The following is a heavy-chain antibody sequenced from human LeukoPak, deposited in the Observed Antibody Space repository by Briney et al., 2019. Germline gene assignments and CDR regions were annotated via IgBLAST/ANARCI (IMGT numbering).Heavy chain of an antibody. V-gene: IGHV3-30*18. CDR2: ISYDGSNE. Sequence: GGSLRLSCAASGFTFGTYGMNWVRQAPGKGLEWVAVISYDGSNEYYADSVKGRFTISRDNSKNTLYLQMSSLRAEDTAVYYCAKEFNRGLPDYWGQGTLVTVPS. J-gene: IGHJ4*02. CDR1: GFTFGTYG. CDR3: AKEFNRGLPDY. D-gene: IGHD2-21*01.